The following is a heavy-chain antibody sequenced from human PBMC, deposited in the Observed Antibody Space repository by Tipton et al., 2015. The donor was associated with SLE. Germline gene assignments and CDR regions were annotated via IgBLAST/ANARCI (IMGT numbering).Heavy chain of an antibody. J-gene: IGHJ4*02. Sequence: TLSLTCTDSGGSISSYYWSWIRQPPGKGLEWIGYIHYSGSTNYNPSLKSRVTILVDTSKNQFSLKLNSLTAADTAVYFCARGRGRLFWFGAFDSWGQGTLVTVSS. CDR3: ARGRGRLFWFGAFDS. CDR2: IHYSGST. CDR1: GGSISSYY. D-gene: IGHD3-10*01. V-gene: IGHV4-59*12.